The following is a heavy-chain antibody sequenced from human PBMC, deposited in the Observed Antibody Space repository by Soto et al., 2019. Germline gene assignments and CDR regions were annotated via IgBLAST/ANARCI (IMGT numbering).Heavy chain of an antibody. V-gene: IGHV4-39*01. J-gene: IGHJ4*02. CDR1: GGSISSSSYY. CDR2: IYYSGST. CDR3: ARQGGATRRYYFDY. Sequence: PSETLSLTCTVSGGSISSSSYYWGWIRQPPGKGLEWIGSIYYSGSTYYNPSLKSRVTISVDTSKNQFSLKLSSVTAADTAVYYCARQGGATRRYYFDYWGQGTLVTVS. D-gene: IGHD1-26*01.